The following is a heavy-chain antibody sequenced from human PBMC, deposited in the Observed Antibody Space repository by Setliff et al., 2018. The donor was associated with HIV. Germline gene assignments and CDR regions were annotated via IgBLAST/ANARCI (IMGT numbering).Heavy chain of an antibody. J-gene: IGHJ6*02. V-gene: IGHV4-38-2*02. D-gene: IGHD6-19*01. CDR3: AREEKLSAVAGTMYYYYAMDV. CDR1: GYSISSGYY. CDR2: IYYSGST. Sequence: SETLSLTCAVSGYSISSGYYWGWIRQPPGKGLEWLGYIYYSGSTTYNPSLRSRVTISIDTSKNQFSLNLRSVTAADTAVYYCAREEKLSAVAGTMYYYYAMDVWGQGTTVTVSS.